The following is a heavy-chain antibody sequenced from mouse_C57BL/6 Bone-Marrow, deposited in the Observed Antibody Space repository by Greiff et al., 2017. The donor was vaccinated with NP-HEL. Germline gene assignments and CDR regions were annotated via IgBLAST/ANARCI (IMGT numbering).Heavy chain of an antibody. Sequence: EVQLVESGGGLVKPGGSLKLSCAASGFTFSSYAMSWVRQTPEKRLEWVATISDGGSYTYYPDNVKGRFTISRDNAKNNLYLQMSHLKSEDTAMYYCARYGDDGYYAAWFAYWGQGTLVTVSA. V-gene: IGHV5-4*01. J-gene: IGHJ3*01. D-gene: IGHD2-3*01. CDR3: ARYGDDGYYAAWFAY. CDR1: GFTFSSYA. CDR2: ISDGGSYT.